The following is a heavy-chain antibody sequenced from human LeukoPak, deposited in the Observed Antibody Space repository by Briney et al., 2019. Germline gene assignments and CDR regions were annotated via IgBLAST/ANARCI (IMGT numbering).Heavy chain of an antibody. J-gene: IGHJ4*02. CDR2: ISGGGLST. D-gene: IGHD3-3*01. CDR3: AKDRDTISSH. CDR1: GFTFSSYA. V-gene: IGHV3-23*01. Sequence: GGSLRLSCAASGFTFSSYAMTWVRQAPGKGLEWVSGISGGGLSTYYADSVKGRFNIFRDNSKNTLYLQMNSLGAEDTAVYYCAKDRDTISSHWGQGTLVTVSS.